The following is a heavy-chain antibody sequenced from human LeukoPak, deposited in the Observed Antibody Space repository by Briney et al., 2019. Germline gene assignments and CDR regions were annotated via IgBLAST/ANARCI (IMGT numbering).Heavy chain of an antibody. Sequence: PGRSLRLSCAASGFTFSSYGMHWVRQAPGKGLEWVAVISYDGSNKYYADSVKGRFTISRDNSKSTLYLQMNSLRAEDTAVYYCAKDHYDILTGYRIGDYYYGMDVWGKGTTVTVSS. J-gene: IGHJ6*04. CDR2: ISYDGSNK. CDR3: AKDHYDILTGYRIGDYYYGMDV. CDR1: GFTFSSYG. D-gene: IGHD3-9*01. V-gene: IGHV3-30*18.